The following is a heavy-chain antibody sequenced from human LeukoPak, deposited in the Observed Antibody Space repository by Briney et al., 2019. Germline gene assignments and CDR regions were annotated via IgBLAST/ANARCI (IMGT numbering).Heavy chain of an antibody. Sequence: SETLSLTCTVSGGSISSSSYYWGWIRQPPGKGLEWIGSIYYSGSTYYNPSLKSRVTISVDTSKNQFSLKLSSVTAADTAVYYCATDYYDSSGYNVKAGYWGQGTLVTVSS. V-gene: IGHV4-39*01. CDR2: IYYSGST. CDR1: GGSISSSSYY. CDR3: ATDYYDSSGYNVKAGY. J-gene: IGHJ4*02. D-gene: IGHD3-22*01.